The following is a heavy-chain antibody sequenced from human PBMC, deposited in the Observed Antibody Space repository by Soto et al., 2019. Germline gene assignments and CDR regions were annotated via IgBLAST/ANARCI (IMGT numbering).Heavy chain of an antibody. CDR2: IYPGDSDT. CDR3: ARRPLFGDYYYYGMDV. Sequence: GESLKISCKGSGYSFTSYWIGWVRQMPGKGLEWMGIIYPGDSDTRYSPSFQGQVTISADKSISTAYLQWSSLKASDTAMYYCARRPLFGDYYYYGMDVWGQGTTVTVS. V-gene: IGHV5-51*01. J-gene: IGHJ6*02. CDR1: GYSFTSYW. D-gene: IGHD2-21*01.